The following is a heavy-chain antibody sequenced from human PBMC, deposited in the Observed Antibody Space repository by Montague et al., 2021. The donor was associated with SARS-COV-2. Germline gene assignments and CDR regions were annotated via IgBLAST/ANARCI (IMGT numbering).Heavy chain of an antibody. Sequence: SETLSLTCSGYCRSFRGQYGSWIRQTPGTSLDCIGEITHRESTKYNPSLKSRVTISVDTSKNQFSLKLSSVTAADTAVYYCARFAYRLLFIASYYGMDVWGQGTTVTVSS. CDR3: ARFAYRLLFIASYYGMDV. D-gene: IGHD2-2*01. J-gene: IGHJ6*01. V-gene: IGHV4-34*01. CDR1: CRSFRGQY. CDR2: ITHREST.